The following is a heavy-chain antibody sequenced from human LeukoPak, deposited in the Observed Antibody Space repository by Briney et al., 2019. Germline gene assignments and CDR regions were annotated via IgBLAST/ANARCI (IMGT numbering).Heavy chain of an antibody. J-gene: IGHJ4*02. V-gene: IGHV3-23*01. CDR2: ISGSGGST. CDR1: GFTYSSYA. Sequence: GGSLRLSCAASGFTYSSYAMSWVRQAPGKGLEWVSAISGSGGSTYYADSVKGRFTISRDNSKNTLYLQMNSQRAEDTAVYYCARGGRGYSGYESLEKWGQGTLVTVSS. D-gene: IGHD5-12*01. CDR3: ARGGRGYSGYESLEK.